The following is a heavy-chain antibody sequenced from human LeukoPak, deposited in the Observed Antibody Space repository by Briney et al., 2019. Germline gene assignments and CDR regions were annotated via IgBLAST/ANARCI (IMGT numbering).Heavy chain of an antibody. Sequence: GGSLRLSCAASGFTFSSYGMSWVRQAPGKGLEWVSAISGSGGSTYYADSVKGRFIISRDNSKNTLYLQMNSLRAEDTAVYYCAKGSEGYYYYYMDVWGKGTTVTISS. CDR2: ISGSGGST. D-gene: IGHD2-15*01. CDR1: GFTFSSYG. J-gene: IGHJ6*03. CDR3: AKGSEGYYYYYMDV. V-gene: IGHV3-23*01.